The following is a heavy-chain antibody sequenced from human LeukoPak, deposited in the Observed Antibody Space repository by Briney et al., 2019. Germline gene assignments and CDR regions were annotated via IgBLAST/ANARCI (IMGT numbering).Heavy chain of an antibody. V-gene: IGHV3-30*04. Sequence: GGSLRLSCAASGFTFSRYTMHWVRQAPVKGLEWVAVISYDGSNKLFADSVKGRFTITRDSSKNTLYLQMNSLRAEDTAVYYCARSGSETQNWFDPWGQGTLVTVSS. J-gene: IGHJ5*02. CDR3: ARSGSETQNWFDP. CDR1: GFTFSRYT. CDR2: ISYDGSNK. D-gene: IGHD6-25*01.